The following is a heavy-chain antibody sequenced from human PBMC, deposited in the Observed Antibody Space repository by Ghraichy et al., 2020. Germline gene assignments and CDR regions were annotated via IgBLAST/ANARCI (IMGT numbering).Heavy chain of an antibody. CDR3: ARGSTVVRFYYYDGMDV. Sequence: GDSLNISCVGSGFTFSSYSMNWVRQSPGKGLEWVSYITSSSRTRFYADSVKGRFTISRDNAQNSLYLQMNSLTDEDTAVYYCARGSTVVRFYYYDGMDVWGQGTTVTVSS. J-gene: IGHJ6*02. CDR1: GFTFSSYS. D-gene: IGHD4-23*01. CDR2: ITSSSRTR. V-gene: IGHV3-48*02.